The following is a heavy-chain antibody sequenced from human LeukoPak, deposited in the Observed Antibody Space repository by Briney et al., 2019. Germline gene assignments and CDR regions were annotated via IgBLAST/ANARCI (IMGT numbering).Heavy chain of an antibody. J-gene: IGHJ6*03. V-gene: IGHV1-69*05. CDR3: ARVPNGSSWHTYDYYMDV. D-gene: IGHD6-13*01. CDR1: GGTFSSYA. CDR2: IIPIFGTA. Sequence: SVKVSCKASGGTFSSYAISWVRQAPGQGLKWMGGIIPIFGTANYAQKFQGRVTITTDESTSTAYMELSSLRSEDTAVYYCARVPNGSSWHTYDYYMDVWGKGTTVTVSS.